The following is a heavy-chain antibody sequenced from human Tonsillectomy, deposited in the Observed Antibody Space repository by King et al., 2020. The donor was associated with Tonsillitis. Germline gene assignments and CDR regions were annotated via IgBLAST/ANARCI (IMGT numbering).Heavy chain of an antibody. D-gene: IGHD6-19*01. CDR1: GFTFSNYG. CDR3: ASDFAHFFYSSCCYSYGMDV. V-gene: IGHV3-33*05. J-gene: IGHJ6*02. CDR2: MSYDGSNK. Sequence: VQLVESGGGVVQPGRSLRLSCAASGFTFSNYGIHWVRQAPGKGLEWVAVMSYDGSNKYYGDSVKGRFTISRDNSKNTLYMQMNSLRAEDTAVYYCASDFAHFFYSSCCYSYGMDVWGQGTTVTVSS.